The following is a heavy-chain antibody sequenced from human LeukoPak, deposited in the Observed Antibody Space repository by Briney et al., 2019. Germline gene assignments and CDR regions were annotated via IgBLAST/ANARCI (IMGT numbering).Heavy chain of an antibody. CDR3: ARDTIDRLADY. Sequence: SETLSLTCTVSGGSISSGGHSWSWIRQPPGKGLEWIGYIYHSGSGSTYYNPSLKSRVTISIDTSKNQFSLRLSSVTAADTAVYFCARDTIDRLADYWGQGTLVTVSS. J-gene: IGHJ4*02. V-gene: IGHV4-30-2*01. CDR2: IYHSGSGST. CDR1: GGSISSGGHS. D-gene: IGHD3-9*01.